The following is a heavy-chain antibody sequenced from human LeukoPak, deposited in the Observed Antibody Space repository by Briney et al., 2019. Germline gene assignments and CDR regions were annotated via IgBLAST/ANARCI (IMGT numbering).Heavy chain of an antibody. Sequence: GESLQISCKGSGYSFTTYWIGWVRQMPGKGLEWMGIIYPGDSDTRYSPSSQGQVTISADKSFNTAYLQWSSLKASDTAMYYCARSSHYYYDSSGYPMPGAFDIWGQGTMVTVSS. D-gene: IGHD3-22*01. CDR2: IYPGDSDT. J-gene: IGHJ3*02. V-gene: IGHV5-51*01. CDR1: GYSFTTYW. CDR3: ARSSHYYYDSSGYPMPGAFDI.